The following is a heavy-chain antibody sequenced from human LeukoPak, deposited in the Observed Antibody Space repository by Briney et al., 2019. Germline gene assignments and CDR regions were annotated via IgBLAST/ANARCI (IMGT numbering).Heavy chain of an antibody. CDR3: ANFRRDPMTTTDYVDC. J-gene: IGHJ4*02. D-gene: IGHD4-17*01. CDR1: GFTFSSYA. V-gene: IGHV3-23*01. CDR2: ISGSGGST. Sequence: PGGSLRLSGAASGFTFSSYAMSWVRQAPGKGLEWFSAISGSGGSTYYPDSVKGRFTISRDNSKNTLYLQMNSLRAEDTAVYYCANFRRDPMTTTDYVDCWGQGTLVTVSS.